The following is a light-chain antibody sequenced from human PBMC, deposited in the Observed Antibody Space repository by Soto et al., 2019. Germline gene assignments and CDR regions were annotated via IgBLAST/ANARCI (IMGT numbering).Light chain of an antibody. CDR3: LQDNNYDWT. V-gene: IGKV1-6*02. CDR1: QPIRSE. J-gene: IGKJ1*01. CDR2: GAS. Sequence: AIQMTQSPSSLSASVGDRVTITCRASQPIRSELSWYQQKPGKAPKLLIYGASSLQSGVPSRFSGSGYGTDFTLTISSLQPEDFATYYCLQDNNYDWTFGQGTRVEIK.